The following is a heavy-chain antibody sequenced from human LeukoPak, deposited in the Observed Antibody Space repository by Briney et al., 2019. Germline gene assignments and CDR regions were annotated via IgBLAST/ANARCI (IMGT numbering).Heavy chain of an antibody. CDR2: TIPFFGTR. D-gene: IGHD6-19*01. CDR3: ARDRRGSRGWYYFDY. Sequence: SVKVSCTTSGDTFRNYGISWVRQAPGQGLEWMGGTIPFFGTRKYADKFQDRVTISTDESSHTAYMELSSLSSEDTAVYYCARDRRGSRGWYYFDYWGQGTLVTVSS. J-gene: IGHJ4*02. V-gene: IGHV1-69*05. CDR1: GDTFRNYG.